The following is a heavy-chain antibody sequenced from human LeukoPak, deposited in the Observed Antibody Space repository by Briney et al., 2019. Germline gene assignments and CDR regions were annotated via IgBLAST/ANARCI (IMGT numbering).Heavy chain of an antibody. D-gene: IGHD3-22*01. CDR3: TSNNYDSSGYYLAEPDAFDI. Sequence: PGGSLRLSCTASGFTFGDYAMSWVRQAPGKGLEWVGFIRSKAYGGTTEYAASVKGRFTISRDDSKSIAYLQMNSLKTEDTAVYYCTSNNYDSSGYYLAEPDAFDIWGQGTMVTVSS. J-gene: IGHJ3*02. CDR1: GFTFGDYA. CDR2: IRSKAYGGTT. V-gene: IGHV3-49*04.